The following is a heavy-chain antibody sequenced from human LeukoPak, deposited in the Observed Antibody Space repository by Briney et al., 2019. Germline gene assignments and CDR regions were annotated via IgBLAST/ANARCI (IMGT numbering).Heavy chain of an antibody. J-gene: IGHJ4*02. V-gene: IGHV1-18*01. D-gene: IGHD4-17*01. CDR1: GYTFTSYG. CDR2: ISAYNGNT. CDR3: AKPDTTVTTQFDY. Sequence: ASVKVSCKASGYTFTSYGISWVRQAPGQGLERMGWISAYNGNTNYTQKLQGRVTMTTDTSTSTAYMELRSLRSDDTAVYYCAKPDTTVTTQFDYWGQGTLVTVSS.